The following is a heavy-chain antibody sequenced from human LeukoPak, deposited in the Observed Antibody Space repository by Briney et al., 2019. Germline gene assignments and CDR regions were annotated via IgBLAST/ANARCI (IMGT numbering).Heavy chain of an antibody. Sequence: PGGSLRLSCAASGFTFSSYWMSWVRQAPGKGLEWVANIKQDGSEKYYVDSVKGRFTISRDNAKNSLYLQMNSLRAEDTAVYYCARDKTSSYFHRDAFDIWGQGTMVTVSS. J-gene: IGHJ3*02. CDR3: ARDKTSSYFHRDAFDI. V-gene: IGHV3-7*01. D-gene: IGHD3-22*01. CDR1: GFTFSSYW. CDR2: IKQDGSEK.